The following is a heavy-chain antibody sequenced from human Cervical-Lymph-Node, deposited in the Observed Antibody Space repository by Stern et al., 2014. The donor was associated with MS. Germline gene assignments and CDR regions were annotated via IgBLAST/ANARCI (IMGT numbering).Heavy chain of an antibody. CDR1: GYTFTSYA. Sequence: QVQLVQSGAEVKKPGASVKVSCKASGYTFTSYAMHWVRQAPGQRLEWMGWINAGNGNTKYSQKFQGRVTITRDTCASTAYMELSSLRSEDTAVYYCARGGSGSSNRFMDVWGQGTTVTVSS. CDR3: ARGGSGSSNRFMDV. J-gene: IGHJ6*02. CDR2: INAGNGNT. V-gene: IGHV1-3*01. D-gene: IGHD6-19*01.